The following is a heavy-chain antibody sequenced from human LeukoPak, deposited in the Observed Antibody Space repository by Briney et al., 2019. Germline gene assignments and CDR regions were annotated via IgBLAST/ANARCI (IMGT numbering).Heavy chain of an antibody. D-gene: IGHD6-6*01. CDR1: GFTFSNYE. Sequence: PGGSLRLSCAASGFTFSNYEMNWVRQAPGQGLEWVSYISSSGSTRYYADSVKGRFTISRDNAKNSLYLQMNSRRAEVTAVYYCARRRGYSSSGALDIWGQGTMVTVSS. CDR2: ISSSGSTR. J-gene: IGHJ3*02. V-gene: IGHV3-48*03. CDR3: ARRRGYSSSGALDI.